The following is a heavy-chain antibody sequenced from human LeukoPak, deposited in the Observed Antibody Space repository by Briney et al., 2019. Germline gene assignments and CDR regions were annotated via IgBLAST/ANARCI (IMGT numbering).Heavy chain of an antibody. V-gene: IGHV1-8*03. CDR2: MNPNSGNT. Sequence: ASVKVSCKASGYTFTSYDINWVRQATGQGLEWMGWMNPNSGNTGYAQKFQGRVTITRNTSISTAYMELSRLRSDDTAVYYCARDSGERGSGSYLIAYWGQGTLVTVSS. D-gene: IGHD3-10*01. J-gene: IGHJ4*02. CDR3: ARDSGERGSGSYLIAY. CDR1: GYTFTSYD.